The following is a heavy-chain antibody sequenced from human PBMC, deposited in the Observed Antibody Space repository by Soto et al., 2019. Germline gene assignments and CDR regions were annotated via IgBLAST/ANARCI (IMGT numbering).Heavy chain of an antibody. CDR3: AHRGKDIVVVPAAMPWFDP. CDR1: GFSLSTSGEG. CDR2: IYWDDDK. J-gene: IGHJ5*02. V-gene: IGHV2-5*02. D-gene: IGHD2-2*01. Sequence: QITLKESGPTLVKPTQTLTLTCTFSGFSLSTSGEGVGWIRQPPGKALEWLALIYWDDDKRYSPSLKSRLTITKDTSKNQVVLAMTNMDPVDTATYYCAHRGKDIVVVPAAMPWFDPWGQGTLVTVSS.